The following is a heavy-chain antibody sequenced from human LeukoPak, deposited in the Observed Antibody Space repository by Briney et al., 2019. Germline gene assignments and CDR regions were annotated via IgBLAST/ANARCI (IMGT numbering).Heavy chain of an antibody. CDR3: ARKMRDSGRFDP. Sequence: PSETLSLTCTVSGGSISSSSYYWGWIRQPPGKGLEWIGSIYYSGSTYYNPSLKSQVTISVDRSENQFSLKLSSVTAADTAVYYCARKMRDSGRFDPWGQGTLVTVSS. J-gene: IGHJ5*02. D-gene: IGHD6-19*01. CDR1: GGSISSSSYY. V-gene: IGHV4-39*07. CDR2: IYYSGST.